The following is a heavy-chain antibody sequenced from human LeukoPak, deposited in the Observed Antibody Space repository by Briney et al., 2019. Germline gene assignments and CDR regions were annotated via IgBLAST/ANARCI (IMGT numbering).Heavy chain of an antibody. V-gene: IGHV1-46*01. CDR3: VRGTPYCNSASCYNY. D-gene: IGHD2-2*02. CDR1: GYTFTSYY. CDR2: INPSGGST. J-gene: IGHJ4*02. Sequence: ASVKVSCKASGYTFTSYYMHWVRQAPGQGLEWMGIINPSGGSTSYAQKFQGRVTMTRSTSISTAYMELSSLRSEDTAVYYCVRGTPYCNSASCYNYWGQGTLVTVSS.